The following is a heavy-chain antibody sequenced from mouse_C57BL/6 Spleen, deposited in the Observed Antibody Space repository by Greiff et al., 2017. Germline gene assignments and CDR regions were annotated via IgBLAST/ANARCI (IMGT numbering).Heavy chain of an antibody. CDR1: GYTFTSYW. CDR3: ARYYFDY. CDR2: IDPSDSET. V-gene: IGHV1-52*01. J-gene: IGHJ2*01. Sequence: QVHVKQPGAELVRPGSSVKLSCKASGYTFTSYWMHWVKQRPIQGLEWIGNIDPSDSETHYNQKFKDKATLTVDKSSSTAYMQLSSLTSEDSAVYYCARYYFDYWGQGTTLTVSS.